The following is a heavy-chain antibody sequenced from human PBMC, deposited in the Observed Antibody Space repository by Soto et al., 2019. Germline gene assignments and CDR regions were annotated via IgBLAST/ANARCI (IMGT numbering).Heavy chain of an antibody. D-gene: IGHD3-10*01. J-gene: IGHJ4*02. CDR2: ISSNGGST. V-gene: IGHV3-64D*08. CDR3: VKGPPSWVRGVPTYFDY. Sequence: PGGSLRLSCSASGFTSSSYAMDWVRQAPGKGLEYVSAISSNGGSTYYADSVKGRFTISRDNSKNTLYLQMSSLRAEDTAVYYCVKGPPSWVRGVPTYFDYWGQGTLVTVS. CDR1: GFTSSSYA.